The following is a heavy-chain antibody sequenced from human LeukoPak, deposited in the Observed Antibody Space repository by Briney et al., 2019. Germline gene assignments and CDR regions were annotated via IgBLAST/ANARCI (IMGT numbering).Heavy chain of an antibody. D-gene: IGHD6-13*01. Sequence: GGSLRLSCAASGFTFSSYAMHWVRQAPGKGLEWVAVISYDGSNKYYADSVKGRFTISRDNSKNTLYLQMNSLRAEDTAVYCCARGEQLVHFDYWGQGTLVTVSS. CDR2: ISYDGSNK. J-gene: IGHJ4*02. CDR1: GFTFSSYA. V-gene: IGHV3-30-3*01. CDR3: ARGEQLVHFDY.